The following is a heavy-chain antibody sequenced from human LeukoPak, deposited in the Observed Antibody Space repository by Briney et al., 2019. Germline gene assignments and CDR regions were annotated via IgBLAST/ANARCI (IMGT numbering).Heavy chain of an antibody. CDR2: INKDGGEK. V-gene: IGHV3-7*03. Sequence: GGSLRLFCAASGFTFSSYWMSWVRQAPGKGLEWVANINKDGGEKYYVDSVKGRFTISRDNAKNSLYLQMNSLRADDTAVYYCVKDSPPRYSGSPPAYWGQGTLVTVSS. J-gene: IGHJ4*02. D-gene: IGHD1-26*01. CDR3: VKDSPPRYSGSPPAY. CDR1: GFTFSSYW.